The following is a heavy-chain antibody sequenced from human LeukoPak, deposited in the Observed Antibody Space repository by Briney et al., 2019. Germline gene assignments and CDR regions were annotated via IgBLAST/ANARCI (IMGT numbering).Heavy chain of an antibody. Sequence: SETLSHTCIVSGGSISSSSYYWGWIRQPPGKGLEWLGSIYYSGSTYYNPSLKSRVTISVDTSKNQFSLKLSSVTAADTAVYYCASGVGATHRSYFDYWGQGTLVTVSS. CDR2: IYYSGST. D-gene: IGHD1-26*01. CDR3: ASGVGATHRSYFDY. CDR1: GGSISSSSYY. V-gene: IGHV4-39*01. J-gene: IGHJ4*02.